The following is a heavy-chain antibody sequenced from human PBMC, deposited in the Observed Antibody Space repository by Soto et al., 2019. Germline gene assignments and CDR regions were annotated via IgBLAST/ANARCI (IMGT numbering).Heavy chain of an antibody. CDR2: IDHSGTT. V-gene: IGHV4-31*03. J-gene: IGHJ6*04. CDR1: GASLSSSGHY. CDR3: ALGMFMDV. D-gene: IGHD3-16*01. Sequence: QVQLQESGPGLVKPSQTLSLTCTVSGASLSSSGHYWNCVRQHPGKGLEWIGYIDHSGTTYYNPSLKSRLAMSIDPSKNQLSLEVTSVTAADTALYFCALGMFMDVWGRGTRVTVSA.